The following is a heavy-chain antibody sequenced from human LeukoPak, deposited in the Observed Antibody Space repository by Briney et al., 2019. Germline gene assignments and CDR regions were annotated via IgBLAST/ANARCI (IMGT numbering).Heavy chain of an antibody. CDR2: INHSGST. J-gene: IGHJ5*02. V-gene: IGHV4-34*01. CDR3: ARGSRSSWHRDGNWFDP. D-gene: IGHD6-13*01. CDR1: GFTFSSYA. Sequence: GSLRLSCAASGFTFSSYAMSWVRQPPGKGLEWIGEINHSGSTNYNPSLKSRVTISVDTSKNQFSLKLSSVTAADTAVYYCARGSRSSWHRDGNWFDPWGQGTLVTVSS.